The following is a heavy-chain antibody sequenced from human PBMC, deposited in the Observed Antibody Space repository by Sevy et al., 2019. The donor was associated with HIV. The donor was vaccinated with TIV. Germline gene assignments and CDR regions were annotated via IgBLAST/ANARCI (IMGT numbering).Heavy chain of an antibody. D-gene: IGHD6-19*01. V-gene: IGHV4-61*01. CDR3: ALDSSGRTEAFDV. J-gene: IGHJ3*01. CDR1: GGSVNTGSYY. CDR2: IYYGGNT. Sequence: SETLSLTCTVSGGSVNTGSYYWSWIRQPPGKGLEWLGYIYYGGNTNYNPSLKSRATISVDTSKNQVSLKLRSVTAADTAVYYCALDSSGRTEAFDVWGQGTMVTVSS.